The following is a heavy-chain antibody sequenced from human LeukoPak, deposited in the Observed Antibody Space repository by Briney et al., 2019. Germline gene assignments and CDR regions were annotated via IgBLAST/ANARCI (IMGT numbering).Heavy chain of an antibody. CDR1: GGSISSSSYY. Sequence: SETLSLTCTVSGGSISSSSYYWGWIRLPPGTGLEWIGSIYYSGSTYYNPSLKSRVTISVDTSKNQFSLKLSSVTAADTAVYYCARYYDFWSGYNDAFDIWGQGTMVTVSS. V-gene: IGHV4-39*07. CDR3: ARYYDFWSGYNDAFDI. CDR2: IYYSGST. D-gene: IGHD3-3*01. J-gene: IGHJ3*02.